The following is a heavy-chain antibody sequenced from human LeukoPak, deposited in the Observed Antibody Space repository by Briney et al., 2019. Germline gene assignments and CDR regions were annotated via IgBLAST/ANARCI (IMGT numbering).Heavy chain of an antibody. D-gene: IGHD5-24*01. V-gene: IGHV3-23*01. J-gene: IGHJ5*02. Sequence: PGGSLRLSCAASGFTFIGYGMSWVRQAPGKGLEFVSGISDNGGATLYADSVKGRFTISRDNSKNTLYLQMNSLRAEDTAVYYCAKEGERWLQLSLSWFDPWGQGTLVTVSS. CDR2: ISDNGGAT. CDR1: GFTFIGYG. CDR3: AKEGERWLQLSLSWFDP.